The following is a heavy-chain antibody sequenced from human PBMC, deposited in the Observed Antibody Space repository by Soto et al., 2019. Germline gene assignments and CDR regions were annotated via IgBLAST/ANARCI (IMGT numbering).Heavy chain of an antibody. Sequence: ASVKVSCKASGYTFTSYGISWVRQAPGQGLEWMGWISAYNGNTNYAQKLQGRVTMTTDTSTSTAYMELRSLRSDDTAVYYCARVPLLGGYDDEVLFWFDPWGQGTLVTVSS. CDR3: ARVPLLGGYDDEVLFWFDP. D-gene: IGHD5-12*01. CDR1: GYTFTSYG. J-gene: IGHJ5*02. V-gene: IGHV1-18*01. CDR2: ISAYNGNT.